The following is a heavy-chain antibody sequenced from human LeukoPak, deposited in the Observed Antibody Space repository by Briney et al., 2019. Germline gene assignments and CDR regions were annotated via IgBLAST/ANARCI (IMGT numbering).Heavy chain of an antibody. CDR2: ISTYNGNT. V-gene: IGHV1-18*01. J-gene: IGHJ5*02. CDR1: GYTFTSYG. CDR3: ARAGYRTIVVCNPEADWFDP. Sequence: ASVKVSCKASGYTFTSYGLTWVRQAPGQGLEWIGWISTYNGNTNSVQKLQGRVTMTTDTSTSTAYMELRSLRSDDTAIYYCARAGYRTIVVCNPEADWFDPWGQGTLVTVSS. D-gene: IGHD2-8*01.